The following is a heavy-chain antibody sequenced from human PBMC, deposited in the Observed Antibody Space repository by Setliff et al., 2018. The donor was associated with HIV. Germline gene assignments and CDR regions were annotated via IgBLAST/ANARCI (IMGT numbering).Heavy chain of an antibody. V-gene: IGHV4-39*07. Sequence: PSETLSLTCTVSGGSVSSYSYSWGWIRQPPGKGLEWIGNVFYSGSTYKNPSLKSRVTISVDTSKNHFSLHLTSVTAADTAVYYCARASRWLFRTGTYYFDYWGQGTLVTVSS. D-gene: IGHD3-22*01. CDR3: ARASRWLFRTGTYYFDY. CDR2: VFYSGST. J-gene: IGHJ4*02. CDR1: GGSVSSYSYS.